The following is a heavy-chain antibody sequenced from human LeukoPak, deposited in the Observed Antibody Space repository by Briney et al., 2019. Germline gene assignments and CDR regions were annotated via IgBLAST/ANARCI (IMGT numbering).Heavy chain of an antibody. CDR3: ARDLIYYDSSGYYWTIVDY. CDR1: GDSFSSNSAA. Sequence: SQTLSLTCAISGDSFSSNSAAWNWIRQSPSRGLEWLGRTYYRSKWYNDYAVSVKSRITINPDTSKNQFSLQLNSVTPEDTAVYYCARDLIYYDSSGYYWTIVDYWGQGTLVTVSS. CDR2: TYYRSKWYN. J-gene: IGHJ4*02. D-gene: IGHD3-22*01. V-gene: IGHV6-1*01.